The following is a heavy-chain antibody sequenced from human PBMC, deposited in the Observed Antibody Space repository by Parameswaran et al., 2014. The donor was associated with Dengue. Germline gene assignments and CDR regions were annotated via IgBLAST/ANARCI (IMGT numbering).Heavy chain of an antibody. J-gene: IGHJ4*02. V-gene: IGHV4-39*07. Sequence: PGKGLEWIGSIYYSGSTYYNPSLKSRVTISVDTSKNQFSLKLSSVTAADTAVYYCARELDDSSGYLDGGFDYWGQGTLVTVSS. CDR3: ARELDDSSGYLDGGFDY. CDR2: IYYSGST. D-gene: IGHD3-22*01.